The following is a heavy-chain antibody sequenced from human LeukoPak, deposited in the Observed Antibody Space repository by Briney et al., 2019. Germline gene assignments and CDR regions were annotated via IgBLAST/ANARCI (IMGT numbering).Heavy chain of an antibody. CDR3: AKWPHSTTWYRQAPDY. CDR2: ISTSGGST. J-gene: IGHJ4*02. Sequence: PGGSLRLSCAASGFTFSDYYMSWVRQAPGKGLDWVSAISTSGGSTYYPDSLKGRFTISRDNSKNTLFLQMNSLAADDTAVYYCAKWPHSTTWYRQAPDYWGQGTLVTVSS. D-gene: IGHD6-13*01. V-gene: IGHV3-23*01. CDR1: GFTFSDYY.